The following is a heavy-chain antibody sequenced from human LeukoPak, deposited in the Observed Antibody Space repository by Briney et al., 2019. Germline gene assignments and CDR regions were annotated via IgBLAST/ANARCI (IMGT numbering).Heavy chain of an antibody. D-gene: IGHD1-26*01. Sequence: PGGSLRLSCAASGFTVTSNSMSWVRQDPGKGLEWVSVIYSSGSTHFADSVKGRFSISRDNSKNTLYLLMSSLRLEDTAVYYCARESYGGAWGQGTLVTVSS. V-gene: IGHV3-53*01. CDR3: ARESYGGA. J-gene: IGHJ4*02. CDR1: GFTVTSNS. CDR2: IYSSGST.